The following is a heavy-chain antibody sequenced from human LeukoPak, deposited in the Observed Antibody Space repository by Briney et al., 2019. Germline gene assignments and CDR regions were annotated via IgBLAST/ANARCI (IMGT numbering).Heavy chain of an antibody. V-gene: IGHV3-66*01. CDR3: ARANWGHPMYYFDY. D-gene: IGHD7-27*01. CDR1: GFTVSSNY. Sequence: PGGSLRLSCAASGFTVSSNYMSWVRQAPGKGLEWVSVTYTGGSTNYADSVKGRFSISRDNSKNTLYLQMNSLRAEDTAVYYCARANWGHPMYYFDYWGQGTLVTVSS. J-gene: IGHJ4*02. CDR2: TYTGGST.